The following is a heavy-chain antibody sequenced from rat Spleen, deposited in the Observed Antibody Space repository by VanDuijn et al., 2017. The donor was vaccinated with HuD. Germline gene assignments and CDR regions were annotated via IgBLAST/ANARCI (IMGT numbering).Heavy chain of an antibody. CDR3: TGHGELRNWFAY. D-gene: IGHD5-1*01. CDR2: INFDGSGT. V-gene: IGHV5-25*01. J-gene: IGHJ3*01. CDR1: GFTFSNYD. Sequence: EVQLVESGGGLVQPGRSMKLSCAASGFTFSNYDMAWVRQAPTKGLEWVASINFDGSGTHYRDSVKGRFTISEDNAKSNLYLQMDSLRSEDTATYYCTGHGELRNWFAYWSQGTLVTVSS.